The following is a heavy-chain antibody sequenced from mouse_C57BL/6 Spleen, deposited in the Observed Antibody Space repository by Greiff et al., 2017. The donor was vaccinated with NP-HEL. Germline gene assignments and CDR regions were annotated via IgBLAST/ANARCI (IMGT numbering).Heavy chain of an antibody. CDR1: GYTFTSYS. V-gene: IGHV1-53*01. CDR2: INPSNGCT. J-gene: IGHJ1*03. Sequence: QVQLKQPGTELAKPGASVKLSCKASGYTFTSYSMHWVKQRPGQGLEWIGYINPSNGCTNYNEKFKSKATLTVDKSSSTAYMQLSSLTSEDSAVYYYARVLRDWYFDVWGTGTTVTVSS. CDR3: ARVLRDWYFDV.